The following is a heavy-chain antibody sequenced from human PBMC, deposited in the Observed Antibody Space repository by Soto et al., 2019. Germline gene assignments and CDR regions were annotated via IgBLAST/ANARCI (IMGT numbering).Heavy chain of an antibody. CDR3: ARDYSNKGFDY. J-gene: IGHJ4*02. CDR1: GFALVDY. V-gene: IGHV3-11*05. D-gene: IGHD5-18*01. Sequence: QVQLVESGGGLVKPGGSLTLSCTASGFALVDYMSWIRQAPGKGLESVSYISGSGAYTTYADSVRGRFTISRDNAKHSLYLQMNNLRAEDTAVYYCARDYSNKGFDYWGQGTLVTVSS. CDR2: ISGSGAYT.